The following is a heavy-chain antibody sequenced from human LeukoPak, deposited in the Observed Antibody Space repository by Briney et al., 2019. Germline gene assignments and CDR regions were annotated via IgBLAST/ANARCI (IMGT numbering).Heavy chain of an antibody. J-gene: IGHJ4*02. V-gene: IGHV4-39*01. D-gene: IGHD3-10*01. Sequence: SETLSLTCTVSGGSISSSSYYWGWIRQPPGRGLEWIGSIFYSGSTYYNPSIKSRVTISVDTSKNQFSLKLRSVTAADTAVYYCASTLTYYYGSGSYYIDCWGQGTLVTVSS. CDR1: GGSISSSSYY. CDR2: IFYSGST. CDR3: ASTLTYYYGSGSYYIDC.